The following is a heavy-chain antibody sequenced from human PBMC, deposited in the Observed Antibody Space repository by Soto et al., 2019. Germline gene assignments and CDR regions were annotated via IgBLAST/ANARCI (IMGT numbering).Heavy chain of an antibody. V-gene: IGHV1-3*01. CDR2: INAGNGNT. CDR1: GYTFTSYA. CDR3: ARGKGMEENYYYYGMDI. Sequence: GASVKVSRKASGYTFTSYAMHWVRQAPGQRLEWMGWINAGNGNTKYSQKFQGRVTITRDTSASTAYMELTSLTSEDTAVYYCARGKGMEENYYYYGMDIWGQGTTVTVSS. J-gene: IGHJ6*02. D-gene: IGHD1-1*01.